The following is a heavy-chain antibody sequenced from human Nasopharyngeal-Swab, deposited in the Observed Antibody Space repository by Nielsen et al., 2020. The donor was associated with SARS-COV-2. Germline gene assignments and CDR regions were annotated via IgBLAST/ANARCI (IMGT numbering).Heavy chain of an antibody. J-gene: IGHJ4*02. D-gene: IGHD5-24*01. CDR1: GGYISHGPYN. V-gene: IGHV4-31*03. Sequence: SETLSPTCTVSGGYISHGPYNWNWIRQHPGQGLEWIGSIYYTGRTSYNPSLKSRVSISIDASRRQFSLNLVFMSAADTAVYYCARGKGDAYRNFDYWDQGTLVTVSS. CDR3: ARGKGDAYRNFDY. CDR2: IYYTGRT.